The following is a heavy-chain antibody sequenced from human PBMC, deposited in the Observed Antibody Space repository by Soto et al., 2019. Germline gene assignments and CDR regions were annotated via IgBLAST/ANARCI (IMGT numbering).Heavy chain of an antibody. Sequence: PSETLSLTCTVSGGSISSYYWSWIRQPPGKGLEWIGYIYYSGSTNYNPSLKSRVTISVDTSKNQFSLKLSSVTAADTAVYYCARVCGGSSPKRSFDYWGQGTLVTVSS. CDR1: GGSISSYY. D-gene: IGHD2-21*01. V-gene: IGHV4-59*12. J-gene: IGHJ4*02. CDR2: IYYSGST. CDR3: ARVCGGSSPKRSFDY.